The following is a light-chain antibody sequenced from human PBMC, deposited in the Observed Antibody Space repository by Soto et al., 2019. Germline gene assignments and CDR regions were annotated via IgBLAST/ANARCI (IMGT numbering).Light chain of an antibody. J-gene: IGKJ2*01. CDR2: DAS. CDR1: QGIRNY. CDR3: QQYETLPYT. V-gene: IGKV1-33*01. Sequence: DIQMTQSPSSLSASVGDRVTITCQASQGIRNYLNWYQQNPGKAPKLLIYDASNLQTGVPSRFGGSGSGTDFTLTISSPQPEDIATYYCQQYETLPYTFGQGTKLEIK.